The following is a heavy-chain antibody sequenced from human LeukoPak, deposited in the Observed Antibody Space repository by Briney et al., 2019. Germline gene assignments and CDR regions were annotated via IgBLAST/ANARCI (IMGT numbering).Heavy chain of an antibody. CDR3: AREIRGYTYGWDY. CDR1: GASTSTYY. CDR2: IYYSGST. J-gene: IGHJ4*02. D-gene: IGHD5-18*01. V-gene: IGHV4-59*01. Sequence: SETLSLTCTVSGASTSTYYWSWIRQSPGKGLEWIAYIYYSGSTNYNPSLKSRVTISVDTSKNQFSLKLSSVTAADTAVYYCAREIRGYTYGWDYWGQGTLVTVSA.